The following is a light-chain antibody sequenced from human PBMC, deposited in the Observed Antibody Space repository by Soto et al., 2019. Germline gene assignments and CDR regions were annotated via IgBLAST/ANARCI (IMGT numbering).Light chain of an antibody. J-gene: IGKJ4*01. CDR1: QSVSSSY. V-gene: IGKV3-20*01. CDR2: GAS. Sequence: VLTQSPGTLSLSPGERATLSCRASQSVSSSYLAWYQQKPGQAPRLLIYGASSRATGIPDRFSGSGSGTDFTLTISRLEPEDFAVYYCQPYGSSLGVTFGGGTKVDI. CDR3: QPYGSSLGVT.